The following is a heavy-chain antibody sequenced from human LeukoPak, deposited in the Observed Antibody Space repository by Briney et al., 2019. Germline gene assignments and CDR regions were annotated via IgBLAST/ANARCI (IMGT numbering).Heavy chain of an antibody. D-gene: IGHD3-3*01. CDR1: GGSISSNSYY. V-gene: IGHV4-39*07. J-gene: IGHJ4*02. Sequence: PSETLSLTCTVSGGSISSNSYYWGWIRQPPGKGLEWIGSIYYSGSTYYNPSPKSRVTISVDTSKNLFSLKLSSVTAADTAVYYCARDPFTIFGVIPAFDYWGQGTLVTVSS. CDR3: ARDPFTIFGVIPAFDY. CDR2: IYYSGST.